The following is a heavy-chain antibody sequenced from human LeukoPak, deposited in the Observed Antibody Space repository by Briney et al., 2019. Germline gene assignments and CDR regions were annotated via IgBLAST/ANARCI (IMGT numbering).Heavy chain of an antibody. CDR1: GGSISSYY. J-gene: IGHJ4*02. CDR3: ARGLWSHFDY. D-gene: IGHD5-18*01. CDR2: IYYSGST. V-gene: IGHV4-59*01. Sequence: PSETLSLTCTVSGGSISSYYWSWIRQPPGKGLEWSGYIYYSGSTNYNPSLKSRVTISVDTSKNQFSLKLNSVTAADTAVYYCARGLWSHFDYWGQGTLVTVSS.